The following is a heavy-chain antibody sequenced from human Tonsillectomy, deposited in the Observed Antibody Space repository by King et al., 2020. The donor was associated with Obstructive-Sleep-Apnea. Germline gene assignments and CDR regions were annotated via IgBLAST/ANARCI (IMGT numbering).Heavy chain of an antibody. V-gene: IGHV3-66*01. CDR1: GFTVNSNY. Sequence: VQLVESGGGLVQPGGSLRLSCAASGFTVNSNYMSWVRQAPGKGLEWVSGIYSGGSTFYADSGKGRFTISRDNSKNTLYLQMNSLRAEDTAVFYCARERADFDWQYYYNGMDVWGQGTTVTVSS. J-gene: IGHJ6*02. D-gene: IGHD3-9*01. CDR2: IYSGGST. CDR3: ARERADFDWQYYYNGMDV.